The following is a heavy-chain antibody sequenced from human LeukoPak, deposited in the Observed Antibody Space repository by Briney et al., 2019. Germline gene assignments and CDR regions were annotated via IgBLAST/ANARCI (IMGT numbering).Heavy chain of an antibody. D-gene: IGHD1-26*01. CDR2: IYSGGST. Sequence: GGSLRLSCAASGFTVSSNYMSWVRQAPGKGLEWVSVIYSGGSTYYADSVKGRFTISRDNSKNTLYLQMNSLRAEDTAVYYCAGAPVGATSTYYFDYWGQGTLVTVSS. V-gene: IGHV3-66*01. J-gene: IGHJ4*02. CDR1: GFTVSSNY. CDR3: AGAPVGATSTYYFDY.